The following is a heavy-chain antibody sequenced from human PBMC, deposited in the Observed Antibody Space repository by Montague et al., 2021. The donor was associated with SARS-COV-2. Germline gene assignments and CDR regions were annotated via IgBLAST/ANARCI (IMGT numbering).Heavy chain of an antibody. D-gene: IGHD2-8*02. V-gene: IGHV3-21*01. CDR3: AREQGRCTGTRCDRGFDP. CDR1: GFIFSDYS. CDR2: ISSSSNYI. J-gene: IGHJ5*02. Sequence: SLRLSCVASGFIFSDYSMNWVRQTPGRGLEWVSSISSSSNYIFYADSVRGRYTTSRDNAKNSLYLQMVSLRAEDTAVYYCAREQGRCTGTRCDRGFDPWGQGALVTVSS.